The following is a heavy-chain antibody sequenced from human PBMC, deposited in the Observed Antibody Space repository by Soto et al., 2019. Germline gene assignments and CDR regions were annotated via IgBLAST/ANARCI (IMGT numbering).Heavy chain of an antibody. V-gene: IGHV3-48*01. J-gene: IGHJ5*02. Sequence: EVQLVESGGGLVQPGGSLRLSCAASGFTFSSYSMNWVRQAPGKGLEWVSYISSSSSTIYYADSVKGRFTISRDNAKNSLYLKMNSLRAEDTAVYYCGREICSITTSPTGFAPWGQGPLVTVPS. D-gene: IGHD2-2*01. CDR2: ISSSSSTI. CDR1: GFTFSSYS. CDR3: GREICSITTSPTGFAP.